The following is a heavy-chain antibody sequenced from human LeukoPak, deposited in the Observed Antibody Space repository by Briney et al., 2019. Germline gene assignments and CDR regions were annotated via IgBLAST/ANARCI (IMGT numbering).Heavy chain of an antibody. CDR3: ARDHSSSPGGGYYFDY. D-gene: IGHD6-6*01. Sequence: TSETLSLTCAVYGGSFSGYYWSWIRQPPGKGLEWIGEINHSGSTNYNPSLKSRVTISVDTSKNQFSLKLSSVTAADTAVYYCARDHSSSPGGGYYFDYWGQGTLVTVSS. CDR2: INHSGST. J-gene: IGHJ4*02. CDR1: GGSFSGYY. V-gene: IGHV4-34*01.